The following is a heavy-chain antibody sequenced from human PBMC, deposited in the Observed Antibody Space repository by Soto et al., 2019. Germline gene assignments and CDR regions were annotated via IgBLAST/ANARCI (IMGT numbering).Heavy chain of an antibody. J-gene: IGHJ4*02. CDR3: ANMYYYDSSAG. D-gene: IGHD3-22*01. V-gene: IGHV1-69*02. CDR2: IIPILGIA. CDR1: GGTFSSYT. Sequence: ASVKVSCKASGGTFSSYTISWVRQAPGQGLEWMGRIIPILGIANYAQKFQGRVTITADESTSTAYMELSSLRSEDTAVYYCANMYYYDSSAGWGQGTLVTVSS.